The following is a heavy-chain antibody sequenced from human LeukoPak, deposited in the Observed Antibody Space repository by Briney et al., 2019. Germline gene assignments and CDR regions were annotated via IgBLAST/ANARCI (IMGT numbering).Heavy chain of an antibody. J-gene: IGHJ4*02. CDR1: GFTFSSYE. CDR2: ISSSGGTT. V-gene: IGHV3-48*03. D-gene: IGHD6-13*01. CDR3: AREPPTIIAAAGTVDY. Sequence: PGGSLRLSCAASGFTFSSYEMNWVRQAPGKGLEWVSYISSSGGTTYYADSVKGRFTISRDNAKNSLYLQMNSLRAEDTAVYYCAREPPTIIAAAGTVDYWGQGTLVTVSS.